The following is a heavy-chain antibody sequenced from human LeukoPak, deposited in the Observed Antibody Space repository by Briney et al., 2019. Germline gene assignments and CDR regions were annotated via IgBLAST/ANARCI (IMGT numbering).Heavy chain of an antibody. J-gene: IGHJ4*02. CDR2: INHSGST. CDR1: GGSFSGYY. V-gene: IGHV4-34*01. D-gene: IGHD4-17*01. Sequence: PSETLSLTCAVYGGSFSGYYWSWIRQPPGKGLEWIGEINHSGSTNYNPTLKSRVTISVDTSKNQFSLKLSSVTAADTAVYYCARSLYYGDTFDYWGQGTLVTVSS. CDR3: ARSLYYGDTFDY.